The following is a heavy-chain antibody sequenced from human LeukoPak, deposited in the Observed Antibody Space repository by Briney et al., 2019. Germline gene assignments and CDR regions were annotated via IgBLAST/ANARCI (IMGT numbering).Heavy chain of an antibody. CDR2: LSADKANT. J-gene: IGHJ4*02. D-gene: IGHD3-22*01. V-gene: IGHV1-18*01. Sequence: APVKASCKASGQTFTTPGVGWVRQAPGHRLECMGWLSADKANTKYAPNHQRRITMTPDTSTSPAYLELRSLRSDDTAVYYCARGGGDSSGYYPRYFDYWGQGTLVTVSS. CDR3: ARGGGDSSGYYPRYFDY. CDR1: GQTFTTPG.